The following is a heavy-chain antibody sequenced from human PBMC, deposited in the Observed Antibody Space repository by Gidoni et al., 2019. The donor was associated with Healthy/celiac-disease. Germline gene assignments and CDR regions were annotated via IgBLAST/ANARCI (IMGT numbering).Heavy chain of an antibody. CDR3: ARVYYDSSGYAQKDY. Sequence: QVQLVQSGAEVKKPGSSLKVSCKASGGTFSSYTISWVRQAPGQGLEWMGRIIPILGIANYAQKFQGRVTITADKSTSTAYMELSSLRSEDTAVYYCARVYYDSSGYAQKDYWGQGTLVTVSS. J-gene: IGHJ4*02. CDR1: GGTFSSYT. V-gene: IGHV1-69*02. D-gene: IGHD3-22*01. CDR2: IIPILGIA.